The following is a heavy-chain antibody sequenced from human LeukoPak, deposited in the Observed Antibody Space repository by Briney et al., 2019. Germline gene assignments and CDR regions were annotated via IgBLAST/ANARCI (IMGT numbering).Heavy chain of an antibody. CDR2: INSDGRST. CDR3: ARGYYDSSGYYLIDY. D-gene: IGHD3-22*01. Sequence: GGSLRLSCAASGFTFSNYWMHWVRQAPGKGLVWVSRINSDGRSTSYADSVKGRFTISRDNAKNTQYLQMNSLRAEDTAVYYCARGYYDSSGYYLIDYWGQGTLVTVSS. CDR1: GFTFSNYW. V-gene: IGHV3-74*01. J-gene: IGHJ4*02.